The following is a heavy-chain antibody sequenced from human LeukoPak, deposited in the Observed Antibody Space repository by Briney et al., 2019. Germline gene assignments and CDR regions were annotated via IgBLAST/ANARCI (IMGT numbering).Heavy chain of an antibody. Sequence: GRSLRLSCAASGFTFDDYAMHWVRRAPGKCLEWVSRISWNSGNIHYADSVKGRFTISRDNAKNSLYLQMNSLRAEDMALYYCAKGQGDLSPYYFDYWGQGTLVTLSS. V-gene: IGHV3-9*03. CDR1: GFTFDDYA. J-gene: IGHJ4*02. CDR3: AKGQGDLSPYYFDY. D-gene: IGHD2/OR15-2a*01. CDR2: ISWNSGNI.